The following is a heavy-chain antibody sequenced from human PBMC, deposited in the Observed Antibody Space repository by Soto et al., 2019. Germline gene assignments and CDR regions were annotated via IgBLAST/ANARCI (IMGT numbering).Heavy chain of an antibody. V-gene: IGHV3-73*01. CDR1: GFTFSGSA. CDR3: TRQGLLWFGELGIYYGMDV. CDR2: IRSKANSYAT. Sequence: GGSLRLSCAASGFTFSGSAMHWVRQASGKGLEWVGRIRSKANSYATAYAASVKGRFTISRDDSKNTAYLQMNSLKTEDTAVYYCTRQGLLWFGELGIYYGMDVWGQGTTVTVSS. J-gene: IGHJ6*02. D-gene: IGHD3-10*01.